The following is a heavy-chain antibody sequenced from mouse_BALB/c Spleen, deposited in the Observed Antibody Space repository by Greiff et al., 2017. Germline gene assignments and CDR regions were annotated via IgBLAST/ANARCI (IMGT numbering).Heavy chain of an antibody. CDR1: GFSFSGYY. CDR3: ARSDDYRYDEGWFAY. Sequence: VKPGASVKISCKASGFSFSGYYMNWVHQSPGKSLEWIGYISCYNGATSYNQKFKGKATFTVDTSSSTAYLQFNSLTSEDSAVYYCARSDDYRYDEGWFAYWGQGTLVTVSA. J-gene: IGHJ3*01. V-gene: IGHV1S34*01. CDR2: ISCYNGAT. D-gene: IGHD2-14*01.